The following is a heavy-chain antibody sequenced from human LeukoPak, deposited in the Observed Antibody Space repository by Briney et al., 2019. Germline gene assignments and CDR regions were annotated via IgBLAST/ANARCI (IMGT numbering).Heavy chain of an antibody. D-gene: IGHD1-7*01. V-gene: IGHV3-21*06. J-gene: IGHJ4*02. CDR3: ARGGTGATRDDTFDI. Sequence: GGSLRLSCTASGFSFSRYSMNWVRQAPGKGLEWVSSISSGSGHIFYADSVRGRFTISRDNAKDSLYLQMNSLRAGDAAVYYCARGGTGATRDDTFDIWGQGTLVTVSS. CDR1: GFSFSRYS. CDR2: ISSGSGHI.